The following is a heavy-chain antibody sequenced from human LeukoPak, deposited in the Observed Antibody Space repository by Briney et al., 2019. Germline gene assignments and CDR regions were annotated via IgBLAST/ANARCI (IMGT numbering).Heavy chain of an antibody. CDR1: GFTFSSYE. V-gene: IGHV3-30*04. CDR3: ARGRQWVFNWFDP. Sequence: GGSLRLSCAASGFTFSSYEMNWVRQAPGKGLEWVAVISYDGSNKYYADSVKGRFTISRDNAKNSLYLQMNSLRAEDTAVYYCARGRQWVFNWFDPWGQGTLVTVSS. CDR2: ISYDGSNK. J-gene: IGHJ5*02. D-gene: IGHD6-19*01.